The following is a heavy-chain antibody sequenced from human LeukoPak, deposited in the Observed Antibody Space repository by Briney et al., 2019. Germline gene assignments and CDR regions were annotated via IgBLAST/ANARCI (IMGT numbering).Heavy chain of an antibody. D-gene: IGHD4-17*01. Sequence: PGRSLRLSCAASGFTFSSFGMHWVRQAPGKGLEWVAVLSYDGSNSFYADSVKGRFTISRDNSKNTLYLQMNSLRPEDTAVYYCAKDASTVTRHADYWGQGTLVTV. J-gene: IGHJ4*02. V-gene: IGHV3-30*18. CDR1: GFTFSSFG. CDR3: AKDASTVTRHADY. CDR2: LSYDGSNS.